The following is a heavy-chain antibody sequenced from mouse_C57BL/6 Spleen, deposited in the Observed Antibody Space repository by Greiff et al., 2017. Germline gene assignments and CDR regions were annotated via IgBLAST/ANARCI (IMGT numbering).Heavy chain of an antibody. CDR2: IHPSDSDT. CDR3: AGGSNYDGFAY. CDR1: GYTFTSYW. J-gene: IGHJ3*01. D-gene: IGHD2-5*01. V-gene: IGHV1-74*01. Sequence: VQLQQPGAELVKPGASVKVSCKASGYTFTSYWMHWVKQRPGQGLEWIGRIHPSDSDTNYNQKFKGKATLTVDKSSSTAYMQLSSLTSEDSAVYYCAGGSNYDGFAYWGQGTLVTVSA.